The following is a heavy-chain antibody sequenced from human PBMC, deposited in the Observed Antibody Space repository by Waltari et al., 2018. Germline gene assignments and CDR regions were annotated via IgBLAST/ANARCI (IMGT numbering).Heavy chain of an antibody. CDR3: ARRLDPQLSYFDY. D-gene: IGHD5-18*01. CDR2: IYHSGST. Sequence: QVQLQESGPGLVKPSETLSLTCAVSGYSISSGDYWGWIRQPPGKGLEWIGTIYHSGSTNYNPSLKSRVTISVDKSKNQFSLKLSSVTAADTAVYYCARRLDPQLSYFDYWGQGTLVTVSS. J-gene: IGHJ4*02. CDR1: GYSISSGDY. V-gene: IGHV4-38-2*01.